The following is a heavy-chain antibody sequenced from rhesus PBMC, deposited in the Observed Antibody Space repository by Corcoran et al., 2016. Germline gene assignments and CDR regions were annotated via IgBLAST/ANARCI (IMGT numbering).Heavy chain of an antibody. V-gene: IGHV2S1*01. CDR1: GFSLSTSGMV. Sequence: QVTLKESGPALVKPTQTLTLTCTFSGFSLSTSGMVVGWIRQPPGKALEWLASIYWDDDKYYSTSLKSRLTISKDTSKNQVVLTMTNMDPVDTATYYCARVRGGYSGYSLYWYFDLWGPGTPITISS. J-gene: IGHJ2*01. CDR2: IYWDDDK. CDR3: ARVRGGYSGYSLYWYFDL. D-gene: IGHD5-42*01.